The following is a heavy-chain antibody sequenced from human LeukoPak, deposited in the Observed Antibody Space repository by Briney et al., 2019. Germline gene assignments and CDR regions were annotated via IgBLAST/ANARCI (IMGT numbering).Heavy chain of an antibody. CDR3: ARSTYCGGDCPFDY. CDR1: GFLLSTPKMR. CDR2: IDWDDDK. J-gene: IGHJ4*02. Sequence: SGPALVKPTQTLTLTCTFSGFLLSTPKMRVSWIRQPPGKALEWLARIDWDDDKFYSTSLKTRLTISKDTSKNQVVLTMTNMDPVDTATYYCARSTYCGGDCPFDYWGQGTLVTVSS. D-gene: IGHD2-21*02. V-gene: IGHV2-70*04.